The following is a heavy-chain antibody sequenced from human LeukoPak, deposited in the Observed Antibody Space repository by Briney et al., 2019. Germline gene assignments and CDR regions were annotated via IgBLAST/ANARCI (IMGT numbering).Heavy chain of an antibody. CDR1: GFTFSSYG. D-gene: IGHD3-9*01. J-gene: IGHJ5*02. V-gene: IGHV3-30*03. CDR3: ARTAAPYYDILTGYRNWFDP. CDR2: ISYDGSNK. Sequence: QSGGSLRLSCAASGFTFSSYGMHWVRQAPGKGLEWVAVISYDGSNKYYADFVKGRFTISRDNSKNTLYLQMNSLRAEDTAVYYCARTAAPYYDILTGYRNWFDPWGQGTLVTVSS.